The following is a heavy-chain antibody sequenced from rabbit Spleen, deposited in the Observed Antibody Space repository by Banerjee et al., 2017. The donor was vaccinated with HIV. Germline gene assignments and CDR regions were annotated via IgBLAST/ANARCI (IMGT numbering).Heavy chain of an antibody. CDR3: ARDASSSFSSYGRDL. V-gene: IGHV1S40*01. D-gene: IGHD8-1*01. Sequence: QSLEESGGGLVKPGASLTLTCKASGFSFNSGYDMCWVRQAPGKGLEWIGYLYTGTRGASDYASVAKGRFTISKSSSTTVTMHMTSLTAADTASYVCARDASSSFSSYGRDLWGPVSLVTVS. J-gene: IGHJ6*01. CDR1: GFSFNSGYD. CDR2: LYTGTRGAS.